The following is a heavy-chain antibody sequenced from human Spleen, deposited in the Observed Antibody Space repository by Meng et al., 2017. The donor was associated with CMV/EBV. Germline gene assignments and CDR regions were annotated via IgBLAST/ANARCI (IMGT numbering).Heavy chain of an antibody. V-gene: IGHV4-61*01. CDR1: DASVISGSYY. CDR2: IYYSGST. D-gene: IGHD3-22*01. Sequence: GSRRLSCTASDASVISGSYYWSCIRQPPGKGLEWIGHIYYSGSTYYNPSLKSRVTKSVVTSKNQFSLKLSSVTPADTAVYYCARDRGYYDNSGYYYCDAFDIWGQGTTVTVSS. CDR3: ARDRGYYDNSGYYYCDAFDI. J-gene: IGHJ3*02.